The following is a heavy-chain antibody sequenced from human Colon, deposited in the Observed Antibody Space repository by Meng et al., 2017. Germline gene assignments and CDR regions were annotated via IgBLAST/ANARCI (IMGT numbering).Heavy chain of an antibody. J-gene: IGHJ3*02. D-gene: IGHD3-22*01. CDR1: GFTFSSYS. Sequence: GGSLRLSCAASGFTFSSYSMNWVRQAPGKGLEWVSVIYSGGSTYYADSVKGRFTISRDNSKNTLYLQMNSLRAEDTAVYYCARAYYYDSSGYLDAFDIWGQGTMVTVSS. V-gene: IGHV3-53*01. CDR3: ARAYYYDSSGYLDAFDI. CDR2: IYSGGST.